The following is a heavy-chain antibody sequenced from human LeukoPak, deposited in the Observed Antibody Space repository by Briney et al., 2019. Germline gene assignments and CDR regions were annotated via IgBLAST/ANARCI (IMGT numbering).Heavy chain of an antibody. J-gene: IGHJ3*02. CDR1: GGSISSSSYY. CDR2: IYYSGST. D-gene: IGHD3-22*01. Sequence: KPSETLSLTCTVSGGSISSSSYYWGWIRQPPGKGLEWIGSIYYSGSTYYNPSLKSRVTISVDTSKNQFSLKLSSVTAADTAVYYCARAYYDSSGYCVGCPLPRDAFDIWGQGTMVTVSS. CDR3: ARAYYDSSGYCVGCPLPRDAFDI. V-gene: IGHV4-39*07.